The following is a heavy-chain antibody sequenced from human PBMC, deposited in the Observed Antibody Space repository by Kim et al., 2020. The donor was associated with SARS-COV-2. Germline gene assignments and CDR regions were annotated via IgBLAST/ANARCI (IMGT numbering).Heavy chain of an antibody. D-gene: IGHD2-15*01. CDR2: INPSGGST. Sequence: ASVKVSCKASGYTFTSYYMHWVRQAPGQGLEWMGIINPSGGSTSYAQKFQGRVTMTRDTSTSTVYMELSSLRSEDTAVYYCARGISPSGEYCSGGSCYEKDAFDIWGQGTMVTVSS. CDR3: ARGISPSGEYCSGGSCYEKDAFDI. V-gene: IGHV1-46*01. J-gene: IGHJ3*02. CDR1: GYTFTSYY.